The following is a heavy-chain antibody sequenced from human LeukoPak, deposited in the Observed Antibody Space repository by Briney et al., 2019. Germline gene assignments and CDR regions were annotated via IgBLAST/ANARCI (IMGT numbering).Heavy chain of an antibody. J-gene: IGHJ5*02. D-gene: IGHD3-3*01. Sequence: PGGSLRLSCAATGFTFSSYAMGWVRQAPGKGLEWVSAIDKNGVTTYYADSVRGRFTISRDNSKNTLYLQMNSLRAEDTAVYYCANYDFWSGYYYHHLAWGQGTLVTVSS. CDR1: GFTFSSYA. V-gene: IGHV3-23*01. CDR3: ANYDFWSGYYYHHLA. CDR2: IDKNGVTT.